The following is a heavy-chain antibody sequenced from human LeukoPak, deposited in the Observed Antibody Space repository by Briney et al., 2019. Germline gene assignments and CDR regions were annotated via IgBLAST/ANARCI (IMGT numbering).Heavy chain of an antibody. D-gene: IGHD1-20*01. J-gene: IGHJ4*02. CDR2: IYPGDADT. V-gene: IGHV5-51*01. Sequence: GESLKIPCRGSGYSFTSYWIAWVRQMPGKGLEWMGIIYPGDADTRYGPSFQGQVTISADKSISTAYLQWSSLKASDTAMYYCARLRNWYGRGDFDYWGQGTLVAVSS. CDR3: ARLRNWYGRGDFDY. CDR1: GYSFTSYW.